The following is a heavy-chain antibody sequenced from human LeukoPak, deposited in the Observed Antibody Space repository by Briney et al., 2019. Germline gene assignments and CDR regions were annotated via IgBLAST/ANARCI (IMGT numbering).Heavy chain of an antibody. D-gene: IGHD3-10*01. J-gene: IGHJ4*02. CDR2: ISGSGGST. CDR3: AKGQRGVGGFDY. CDR1: GFTFSSYG. V-gene: IGHV3-23*01. Sequence: PGGSLRLSCAASGFTFSSYGMSWVRQAPGKGLEWVSAISGSGGSTYYADSVRGRFTISRDNSKNTLYLQMNSLRAEDTAVYYCAKGQRGVGGFDYWGQGTLVTVSS.